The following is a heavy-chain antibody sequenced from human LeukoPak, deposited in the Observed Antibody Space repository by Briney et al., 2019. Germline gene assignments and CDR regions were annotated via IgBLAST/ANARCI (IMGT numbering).Heavy chain of an antibody. D-gene: IGHD2-15*01. J-gene: IGHJ4*02. V-gene: IGHV1-8*02. Sequence: ASVKVSCKASGYTFTSYDINWVRQATGQGLEWMGWMNPNSGNTGYAQKFQGRVTMTRNTSISTAYMELSSLGSEDTAVYYCARVSTRCSGGSCYPLHFDYWGQGTLVTVSS. CDR1: GYTFTSYD. CDR3: ARVSTRCSGGSCYPLHFDY. CDR2: MNPNSGNT.